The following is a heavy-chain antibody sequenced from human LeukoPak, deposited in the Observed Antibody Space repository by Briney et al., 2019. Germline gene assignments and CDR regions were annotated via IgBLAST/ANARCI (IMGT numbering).Heavy chain of an antibody. CDR2: ISAYNGNT. D-gene: IGHD3-22*01. Sequence: ASVKVSCKASGYTFTSYGISWVRQAPGQGLEWMGWISAYNGNTNYAQKLQGRVTMTTDTSTSTAYMELRSLRSDDTAVYYCARDPSDSSGYYYVGVDYWGQGTLVTVSS. V-gene: IGHV1-18*01. CDR3: ARDPSDSSGYYYVGVDY. J-gene: IGHJ4*02. CDR1: GYTFTSYG.